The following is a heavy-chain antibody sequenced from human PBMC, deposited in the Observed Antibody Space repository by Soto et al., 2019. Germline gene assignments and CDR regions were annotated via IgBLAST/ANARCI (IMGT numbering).Heavy chain of an antibody. CDR2: ISAYNGNT. D-gene: IGHD6-19*01. Sequence: ASVKVSCKASGYTFTSYGISWVRQAPGQGLEWMGWISAYNGNTNYAQKLQGRVTMTTDTSTSTAYMELRSLGSDDTAVYYCARSPPRYSSGRSLDYWGQGTLVTVSS. J-gene: IGHJ4*02. CDR1: GYTFTSYG. CDR3: ARSPPRYSSGRSLDY. V-gene: IGHV1-18*04.